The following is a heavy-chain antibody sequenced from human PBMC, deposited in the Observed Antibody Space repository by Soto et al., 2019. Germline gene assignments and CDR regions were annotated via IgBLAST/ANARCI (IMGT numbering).Heavy chain of an antibody. CDR2: IYYSGET. V-gene: IGHV4-39*01. J-gene: IGHJ1*01. CDR1: GFSISGTSYY. CDR3: ARHGSF. D-gene: IGHD3-16*02. Sequence: SETLSLTCPVSGFSISGTSYYWGWIRQTPAKGLEWIGTIYYSGETFYNPSLKSRVTISIDTSKNHFSLNLTSVTAADTAIYYCARHGSFWGQGALVTV.